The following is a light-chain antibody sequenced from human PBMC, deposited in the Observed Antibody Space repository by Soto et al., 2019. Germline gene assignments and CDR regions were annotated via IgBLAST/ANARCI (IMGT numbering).Light chain of an antibody. J-gene: IGKJ1*01. Sequence: EIVLTQPPGTLSLSPGERATLSCRASQSVSSSYLAWYQQKPGQAPRLLIYGASSRATGIPDRFSGSGSGTDFTLTISRLEPEDFAVYYCQQRSNWWTIGQGTKVDI. CDR2: GAS. CDR1: QSVSSSY. CDR3: QQRSNWWT. V-gene: IGKV3D-20*02.